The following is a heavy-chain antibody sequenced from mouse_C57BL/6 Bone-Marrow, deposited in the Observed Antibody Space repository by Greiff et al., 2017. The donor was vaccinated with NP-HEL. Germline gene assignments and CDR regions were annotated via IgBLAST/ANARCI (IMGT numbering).Heavy chain of an antibody. J-gene: IGHJ4*01. CDR1: GFTFSNYW. CDR2: IRLKSDNYAT. V-gene: IGHV6-3*01. D-gene: IGHD1-1*01. Sequence: EVQLQQSGGGLVQPGGSMKLSCVASGFTFSNYWMNWVRQSPEKGLEWVAQIRLKSDNYATHYAESVKGRFTISRDDSKSSVYLQMNNLRAEDTGIYYCTAFITTVVATHYYAMDYWGQGTSVTVSS. CDR3: TAFITTVVATHYYAMDY.